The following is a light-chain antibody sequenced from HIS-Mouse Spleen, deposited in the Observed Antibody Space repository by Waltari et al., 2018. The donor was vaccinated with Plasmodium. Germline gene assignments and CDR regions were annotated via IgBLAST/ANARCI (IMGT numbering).Light chain of an antibody. V-gene: IGKV3-15*01. CDR2: GAS. Sequence: EIVMTQSPATLSVSPGERATLSCRASQSVSSNLAWDQQKPGQAPRLLIYGASTRATGIPARFSGSGSGTEFTLTISSRQSEDFAVYYCQPYNNWLFTLGPGTKVDIK. CDR1: QSVSSN. J-gene: IGKJ3*01. CDR3: QPYNNWLFT.